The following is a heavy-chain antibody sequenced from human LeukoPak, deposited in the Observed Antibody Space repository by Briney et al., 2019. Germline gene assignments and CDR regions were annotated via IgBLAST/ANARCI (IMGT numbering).Heavy chain of an antibody. CDR1: GGSISSGDYY. CDR3: ARGVTAIWGGFDI. J-gene: IGHJ3*02. D-gene: IGHD2-21*02. Sequence: SQTLSLTCTGSGGSISSGDYYWSWIRQPPGKGLEWIGYIYYSGITYYNPSLKSRVTISVDTSKNQFSLKLSSVTAADTAVYYCARGVTAIWGGFDIWGQGTMVTVSS. V-gene: IGHV4-30-4*01. CDR2: IYYSGIT.